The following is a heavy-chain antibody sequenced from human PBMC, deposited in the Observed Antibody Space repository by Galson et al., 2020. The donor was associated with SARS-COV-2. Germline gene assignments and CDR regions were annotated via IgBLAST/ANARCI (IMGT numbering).Heavy chain of an antibody. J-gene: IGHJ6*02. CDR1: GYSFTSYW. CDR2: IYPGDSDT. Sequence: GESLKISCTGSGYSFTSYWIGWVRQMPGKGLEWMGIIYPGDSDTRYSPSFQGQVTISADKSISTAYLQWSSLKASDTAMYYCARTTVTTDYYYYYGMDVWGQGTTVTVSS. CDR3: ARTTVTTDYYYYYGMDV. D-gene: IGHD4-17*01. V-gene: IGHV5-51*01.